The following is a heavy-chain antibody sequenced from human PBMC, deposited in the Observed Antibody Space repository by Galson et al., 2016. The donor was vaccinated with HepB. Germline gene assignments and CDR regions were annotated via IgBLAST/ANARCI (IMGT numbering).Heavy chain of an antibody. CDR1: GFTFSTYG. Sequence: SLRLSCAASGFTFSTYGMRWVRQAPGKGLDWVAVISYDGSNKYYADSVKGRFTISRDNSKNTLYLQMNSLRAEDTAVYYCAKDHGYSYGYLAYWGQGTLVTVSS. V-gene: IGHV3-30*18. CDR3: AKDHGYSYGYLAY. J-gene: IGHJ4*02. CDR2: ISYDGSNK. D-gene: IGHD5-18*01.